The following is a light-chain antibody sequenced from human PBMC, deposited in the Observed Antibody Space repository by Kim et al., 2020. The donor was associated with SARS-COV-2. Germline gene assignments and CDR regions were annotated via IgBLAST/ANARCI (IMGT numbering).Light chain of an antibody. CDR1: SLQFKY. J-gene: IGLJ2*01. Sequence: SVSPGETTTISCTGDSLQFKYGCWYQRTAGHSPRLLLYRDNKRPSGIPERFSGSNSGNTATLTISGTQAMDEADYYCQVWDNSLGVFGAGTKLTVL. CDR3: QVWDNSLGV. CDR2: RDN. V-gene: IGLV3-1*01.